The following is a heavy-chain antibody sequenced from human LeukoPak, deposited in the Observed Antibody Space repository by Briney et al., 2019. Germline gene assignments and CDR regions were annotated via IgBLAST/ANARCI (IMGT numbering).Heavy chain of an antibody. V-gene: IGHV3-15*01. CDR1: GFTFSNAW. CDR2: IKSKTDGGTT. Sequence: GRSLRLSCAASGFTFSNAWMSWVRQAPGKGLEWVGRIKSKTDGGTTDYAAPVKGRFTISRDDSKNTLYLQMNSLKTEDTAVYYCTTTPYIITTAGPNWFDPWGQGTLVTVSS. D-gene: IGHD6-13*01. CDR3: TTTPYIITTAGPNWFDP. J-gene: IGHJ5*02.